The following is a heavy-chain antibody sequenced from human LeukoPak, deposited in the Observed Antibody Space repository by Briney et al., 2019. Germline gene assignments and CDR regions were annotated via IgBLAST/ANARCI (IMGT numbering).Heavy chain of an antibody. V-gene: IGHV3-21*01. CDR3: ARDKDVYFDY. CDR2: ICSSSSYI. Sequence: GGSLRLSCAASGFTFRHYNRNWVRQPPGKGLEWVSFICSSSSYIYYAESVKGRFTSSRDNAKNSLYLQMNSLRVEDTAVYYCARDKDVYFDYWGQGTLVTVSS. J-gene: IGHJ4*02. CDR1: GFTFRHYN.